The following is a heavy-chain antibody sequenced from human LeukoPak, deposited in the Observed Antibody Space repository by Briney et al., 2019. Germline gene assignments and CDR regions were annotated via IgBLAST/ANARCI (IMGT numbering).Heavy chain of an antibody. CDR2: ISGSGGSA. CDR3: AKTGYSSGWYRIWDY. V-gene: IGHV3-23*01. J-gene: IGHJ4*02. Sequence: GGSLRLSCAASGLTFSGSAIHWVRQAPGKGLEWVSAISGSGGSAYYADSVKGRFTISRDNSRNSLSLQMNSLRAEDTALYYCAKTGYSSGWYRIWDYWGQGTLVTVSS. D-gene: IGHD6-19*01. CDR1: GLTFSGSA.